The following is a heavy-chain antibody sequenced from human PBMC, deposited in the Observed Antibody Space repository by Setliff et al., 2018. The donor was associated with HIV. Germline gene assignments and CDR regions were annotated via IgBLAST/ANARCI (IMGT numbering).Heavy chain of an antibody. CDR1: GGSISSGSYF. CDR3: ARVIPAGMPANWFDP. J-gene: IGHJ5*02. V-gene: IGHV4-61*09. D-gene: IGHD2-2*01. Sequence: KPSETLSLTCTVSGGSISSGSYFWSWIRQPAGKGLEWIGHMYTSGSANYNPSLSSRVTISLDTSKNQFSLNLSSVTAADTAVYYCARVIPAGMPANWFDPWGHGTLVTVSS. CDR2: MYTSGSA.